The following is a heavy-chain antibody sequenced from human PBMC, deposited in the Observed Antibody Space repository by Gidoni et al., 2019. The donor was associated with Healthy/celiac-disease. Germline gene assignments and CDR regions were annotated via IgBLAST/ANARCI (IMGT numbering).Heavy chain of an antibody. Sequence: QVQLQESGPGLVKPSETLSLTCTVSGGSISSYYWSWIRQPPGKGLEWIGYIYYSGSTNYNPSLKSRVTISVDTSKNQFSLKLSSVTAADTAVYYCARHDSGYCGGDCYSLYFQHWGQGTLVTVSS. CDR2: IYYSGST. V-gene: IGHV4-59*08. D-gene: IGHD2-21*02. J-gene: IGHJ1*01. CDR1: GGSISSYY. CDR3: ARHDSGYCGGDCYSLYFQH.